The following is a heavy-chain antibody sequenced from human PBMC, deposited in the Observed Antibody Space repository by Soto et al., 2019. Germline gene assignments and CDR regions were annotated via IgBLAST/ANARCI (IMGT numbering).Heavy chain of an antibody. J-gene: IGHJ4*02. CDR1: GDSVSSTSAA. CDR2: TYYRSKWYS. V-gene: IGHV6-1*01. CDR3: ESGSYYSGWV. Sequence: SQTLSLTCAISGDSVSSTSAAWSWIRQSPSRGLEWLGRTYYRSKWYSDYAVSVKSRITINPDTSKNQFSLQLNSVTHEDTAVSYCESGSYYSGWVWGQGTLVTISS. D-gene: IGHD6-19*01.